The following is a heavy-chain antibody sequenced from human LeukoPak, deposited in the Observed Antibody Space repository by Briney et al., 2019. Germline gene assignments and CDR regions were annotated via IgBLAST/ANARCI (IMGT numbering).Heavy chain of an antibody. CDR1: GFSFSGYW. Sequence: PGGSLRLSCAALGFSFSGYWMTWVRQAPGKGLEWVANIKQAGSEKYYVDSVKGRFTISRDNAKNSLYLEMNSLRAEDTAVYYCARGHPYYFYMDVWGKGTTVTVSS. CDR3: ARGHPYYFYMDV. V-gene: IGHV3-7*01. CDR2: IKQAGSEK. J-gene: IGHJ6*03.